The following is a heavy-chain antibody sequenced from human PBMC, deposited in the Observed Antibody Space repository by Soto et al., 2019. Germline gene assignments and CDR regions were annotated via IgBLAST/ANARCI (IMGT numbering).Heavy chain of an antibody. Sequence: XETLYVTCTVSGGSISSYYWSWIRQPPGKGLEWIGYIYYSGSTNYNPSLKSRVTISVDTSKNQFSLKLSSVTAADTAVYYCARQLHQRQGRNMDVWGQGTTVTVSS. CDR3: ARQLHQRQGRNMDV. D-gene: IGHD1-1*01. V-gene: IGHV4-59*01. J-gene: IGHJ6*02. CDR1: GGSISSYY. CDR2: IYYSGST.